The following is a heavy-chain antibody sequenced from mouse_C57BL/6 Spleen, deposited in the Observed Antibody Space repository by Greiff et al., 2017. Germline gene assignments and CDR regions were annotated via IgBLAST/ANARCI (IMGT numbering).Heavy chain of an antibody. D-gene: IGHD2-5*01. Sequence: QVQLQQSGAELVRPGASVTLSCKASGYTFTDYEMHWVKQTPVHGLEWIGAIDPETGGTAYNQKFKGKAILTADKSSSTAYMKLRSLTSEDSAVYYCTGDYYSNLYYFDYWGQGTTLTVSS. J-gene: IGHJ2*01. V-gene: IGHV1-15*01. CDR3: TGDYYSNLYYFDY. CDR1: GYTFTDYE. CDR2: IDPETGGT.